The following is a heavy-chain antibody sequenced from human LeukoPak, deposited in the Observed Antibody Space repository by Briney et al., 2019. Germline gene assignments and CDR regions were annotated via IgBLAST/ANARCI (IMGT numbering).Heavy chain of an antibody. V-gene: IGHV5-51*01. CDR3: ARQTAMGRSGDY. J-gene: IGHJ4*02. D-gene: IGHD7-27*01. Sequence: GESLKISCKASGYSFTSYWIGWLRQMPGKGLEWMGIIDPSDSDIRYTPSFQGQVTISADKSLSTAYLQWNSLKASDTAIYYCARQTAMGRSGDYWGQGTLVTVSS. CDR2: IDPSDSDI. CDR1: GYSFTSYW.